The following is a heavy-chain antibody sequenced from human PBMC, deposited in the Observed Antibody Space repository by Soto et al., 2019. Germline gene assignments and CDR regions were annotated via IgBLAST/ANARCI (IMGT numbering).Heavy chain of an antibody. CDR1: GGTLSSYA. D-gene: IGHD2-15*01. J-gene: IGHJ5*02. V-gene: IGHV1-69*01. CDR3: ARGCSGRSCYDSLRFDP. Sequence: QVQLVQSGAEVKMPGSSVKVSCKASGGTLSSYAISWVRQALGQGLEWMGGIIPIFGTANYEQKCQGSVKITADESTSPAYMELSSLRAEETAVYYCARGCSGRSCYDSLRFDPWGQGTLVTVSS. CDR2: IIPIFGTA.